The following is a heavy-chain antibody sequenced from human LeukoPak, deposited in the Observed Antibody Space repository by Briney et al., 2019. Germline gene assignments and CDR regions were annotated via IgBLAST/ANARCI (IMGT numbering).Heavy chain of an antibody. J-gene: IGHJ4*02. CDR2: INHSGST. D-gene: IGHD4-23*01. V-gene: IGHV4-39*02. Sequence: SETLSLTCTVSGGSISSGSYFWSWIRQPPGKGLEWIGEINHSGSTNYNPSLKSRVTISVDTSKNQFSLKLSSVTAADTAVYYCARDDYGGNSQDYWGQGTLVTVSS. CDR3: ARDDYGGNSQDY. CDR1: GGSISSGSYF.